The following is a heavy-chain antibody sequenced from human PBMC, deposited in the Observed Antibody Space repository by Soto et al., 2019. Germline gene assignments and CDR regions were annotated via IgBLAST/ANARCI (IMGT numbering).Heavy chain of an antibody. CDR2: IYYSGST. CDR3: ASLSTGYCISTSGPDI. J-gene: IGHJ3*02. Sequence: QVQLQESGPGLVKPSETLSLTCSVSGGSISSYYWSWIRQPLGKGLEWIGYIYYSGSTNYNPSLKSRVPISVDTSKNQFSLKLSSVTAADTAVYYCASLSTGYCISTSGPDIWGQGTMVTVSS. CDR1: GGSISSYY. V-gene: IGHV4-59*13. D-gene: IGHD2-2*01.